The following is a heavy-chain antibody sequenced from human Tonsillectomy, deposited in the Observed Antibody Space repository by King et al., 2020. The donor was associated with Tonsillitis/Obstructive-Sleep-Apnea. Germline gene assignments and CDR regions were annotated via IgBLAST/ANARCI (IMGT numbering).Heavy chain of an antibody. D-gene: IGHD2-2*02. CDR1: GFSLSTSGVG. V-gene: IGHV2-5*02. CDR3: AHQGYCSTTSCYIGKIDLFDP. Sequence: ITLKESGPTLVKPTQTLTLTCTFSGFSLSTSGVGVGWIRQSPGKALEWLAVIYWDDDKRYSPSLRSRLTITKDTSKNQVVLTMTDMDPVDTATYYCAHQGYCSTTSCYIGKIDLFDPWGQGTLVTVSS. J-gene: IGHJ5*02. CDR2: IYWDDDK.